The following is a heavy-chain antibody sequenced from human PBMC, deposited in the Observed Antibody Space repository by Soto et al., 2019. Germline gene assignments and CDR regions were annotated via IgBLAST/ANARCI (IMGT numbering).Heavy chain of an antibody. D-gene: IGHD2-8*01. Sequence: GGSLRLSCAASGFPFSSYAMSWVRQAPGKGLEWVSAISGSGGSTYYADSVKGRFTISRDNSKNTLYLQLNSLRAEDTAVYDCAKQDCTNGVCDTFDYWGQGTLVNVSS. CDR3: AKQDCTNGVCDTFDY. CDR1: GFPFSSYA. CDR2: ISGSGGST. V-gene: IGHV3-23*01. J-gene: IGHJ4*02.